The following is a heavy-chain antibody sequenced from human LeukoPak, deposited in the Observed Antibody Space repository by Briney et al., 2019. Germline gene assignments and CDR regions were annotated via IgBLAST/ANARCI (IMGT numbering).Heavy chain of an antibody. D-gene: IGHD4-23*01. CDR2: IIPILGIA. Sequence: SVKVSCKASGGTFSSYAISWVRQAPGQGLEWMGRIIPILGIANYAQKLQGRVTITADKSTSTAYMELSSLRSEDTAVYYCARIGTNSELDYWGQGTLVTVSS. J-gene: IGHJ4*02. CDR3: ARIGTNSELDY. V-gene: IGHV1-69*04. CDR1: GGTFSSYA.